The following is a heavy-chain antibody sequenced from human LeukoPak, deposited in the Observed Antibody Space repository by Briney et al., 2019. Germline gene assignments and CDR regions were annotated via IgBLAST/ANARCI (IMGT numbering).Heavy chain of an antibody. Sequence: GGSLRLSCAASGFTFSDYYMSWIRQAPGKGLEWVSYISSSGSTIYYADSVKGRFTISRDNAKNSLYLQMNSLRAEDTAVYYWARDKASEYYYEYWGQGTLVTVSS. V-gene: IGHV3-11*01. J-gene: IGHJ4*02. CDR3: ARDKASEYYYEY. D-gene: IGHD6-6*01. CDR1: GFTFSDYY. CDR2: ISSSGSTI.